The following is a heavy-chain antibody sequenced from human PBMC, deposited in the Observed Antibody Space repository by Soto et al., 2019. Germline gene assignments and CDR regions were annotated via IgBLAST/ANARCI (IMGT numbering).Heavy chain of an antibody. CDR1: GFTFSSYA. Sequence: EVQVLESGGGLVQPGGSLGLSCAASGFTFSSYAMSWVRQAPGKGLEWVSAISGSGDSTRYADSVQGRFTISRDTSKHTLYLQMNSLRAEDTAVYYCAKFYYGDYSYYYYGMDVWGQGTTVTVSS. CDR3: AKFYYGDYSYYYYGMDV. J-gene: IGHJ6*02. CDR2: ISGSGDST. D-gene: IGHD4-17*01. V-gene: IGHV3-23*01.